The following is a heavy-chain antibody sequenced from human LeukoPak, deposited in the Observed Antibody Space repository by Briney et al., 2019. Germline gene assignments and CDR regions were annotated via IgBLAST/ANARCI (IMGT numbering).Heavy chain of an antibody. CDR3: ARGRGYCSGGSCYFDY. Sequence: PGGSLRLSCAASGFTFSSYSMNWVRQAPGKGLEWVSSISSSSSYIYYADSVKGRFTISRDNAKNSLYLQMNSLRAEDTAVYYCARGRGYCSGGSCYFDYWGQGTLVTVSS. CDR2: ISSSSSYI. J-gene: IGHJ4*02. V-gene: IGHV3-21*01. CDR1: GFTFSSYS. D-gene: IGHD2-15*01.